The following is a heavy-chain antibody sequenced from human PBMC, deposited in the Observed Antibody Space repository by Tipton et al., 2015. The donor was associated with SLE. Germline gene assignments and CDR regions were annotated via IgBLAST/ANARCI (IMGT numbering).Heavy chain of an antibody. J-gene: IGHJ3*02. Sequence: QSGAEVKKPGSSVKVSCKASGGTFSSYAISWVRQAPGQGLEWMGWISAYNGNTNYAQKLQGRATMTTDTSTSTAYMELRSLRSDDTAVYYCAIRGGGGSWPAFDIWGQGTMVTVSS. CDR3: AIRGGGGSWPAFDI. CDR2: ISAYNGNT. V-gene: IGHV1-18*01. D-gene: IGHD2-15*01. CDR1: GGTFSSYA.